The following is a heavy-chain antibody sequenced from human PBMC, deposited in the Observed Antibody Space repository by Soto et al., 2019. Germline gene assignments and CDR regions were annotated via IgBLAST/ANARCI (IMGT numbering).Heavy chain of an antibody. J-gene: IGHJ6*02. V-gene: IGHV3-66*01. CDR1: GFSVSNNY. CDR2: INSGGNT. Sequence: PGGSLRLSCAASGFSVSNNYMSWVRQAPGKGLEWVSAINSGGNTYYADSVKGRFTISRDNSKNTVYLQMNSVGAADTAVYFCARVAHCGGDCYSGYYGMDVWGQGTTVTVSS. D-gene: IGHD2-21*02. CDR3: ARVAHCGGDCYSGYYGMDV.